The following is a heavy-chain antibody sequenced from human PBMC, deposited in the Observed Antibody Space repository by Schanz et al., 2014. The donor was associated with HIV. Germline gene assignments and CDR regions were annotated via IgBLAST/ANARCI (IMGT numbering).Heavy chain of an antibody. CDR1: GFTFSSYA. CDR3: AKIISGSPYYYYGLDV. Sequence: EVQLVESGGGLVQPGGSLRLSCAASGFTFSSYAMSWVRQAPGKGLEWVSVMTTNDRIYYAESVKGRFTISRDTSTNTLYLQMSGLRAEDTAVYYCAKIISGSPYYYYGLDVWGLGTTVTVSS. J-gene: IGHJ6*02. V-gene: IGHV3-23*04. CDR2: MTTNDRI. D-gene: IGHD1-26*01.